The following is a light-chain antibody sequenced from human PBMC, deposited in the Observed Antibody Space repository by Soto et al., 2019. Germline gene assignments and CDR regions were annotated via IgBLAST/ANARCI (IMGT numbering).Light chain of an antibody. CDR1: NSDVGGYNY. CDR2: EVT. V-gene: IGLV2-14*01. Sequence: QSALTQPPSASGSPGQSVTISCTGTNSDVGGYNYVSWYQQHPGKAPKLIIYEVTHRPSGVSNRFSGSKSGNTASLTISGLQAEDEADYYCSSYTASNILEVFGTGTKLTVL. J-gene: IGLJ1*01. CDR3: SSYTASNILEV.